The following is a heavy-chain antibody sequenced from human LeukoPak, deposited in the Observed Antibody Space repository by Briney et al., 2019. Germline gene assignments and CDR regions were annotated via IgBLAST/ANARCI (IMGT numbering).Heavy chain of an antibody. V-gene: IGHV4-39*01. J-gene: IGHJ4*02. D-gene: IGHD2-21*01. CDR2: IYYSGST. Sequence: SETLSLTCTVSGGSISSSSYYWGWIRQPPGKGLEWIGSIYYSGSTYYNPSLKSRVTISVGTSRNQFSLKLSSVTAADTAVYYCATLRPYGGTFDYWGQGTLVTGSS. CDR1: GGSISSSSYY. CDR3: ATLRPYGGTFDY.